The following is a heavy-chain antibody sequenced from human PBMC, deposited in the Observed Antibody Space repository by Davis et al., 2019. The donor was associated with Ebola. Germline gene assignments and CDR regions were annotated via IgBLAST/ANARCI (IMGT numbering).Heavy chain of an antibody. V-gene: IGHV3-66*01. CDR3: ARELSAFSGYYV. CDR1: GFTFSTYS. Sequence: GGSLRLSCAASGFTFSTYSMNWVRQAPGKGLEWVAVLYSGGSAYYADSVRGRFTISRDNSRNTLYLQMNNLRAEDTAVYYCARELSAFSGYYVWGQGTLVTVSS. J-gene: IGHJ4*02. CDR2: LYSGGSA. D-gene: IGHD3-22*01.